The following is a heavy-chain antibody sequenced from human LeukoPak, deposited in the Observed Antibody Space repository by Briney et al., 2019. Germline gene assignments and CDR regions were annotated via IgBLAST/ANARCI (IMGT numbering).Heavy chain of an antibody. Sequence: GASVKVSCKASGYTFTGYYMHWVRQAPGQGLECMGWINPNSGGTNYAQKFQGRVTMTRDTSISTAYMELSRLRSDDTAVYYCARVTQYSSSWYSYWGQGTLVTVSS. D-gene: IGHD6-13*01. J-gene: IGHJ4*02. CDR3: ARVTQYSSSWYSY. CDR2: INPNSGGT. CDR1: GYTFTGYY. V-gene: IGHV1-2*02.